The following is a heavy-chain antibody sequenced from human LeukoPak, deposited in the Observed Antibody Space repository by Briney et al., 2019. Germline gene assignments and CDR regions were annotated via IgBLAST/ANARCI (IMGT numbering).Heavy chain of an antibody. J-gene: IGHJ3*02. D-gene: IGHD6-13*01. CDR2: IIPIFGTA. V-gene: IGHV1-69*06. CDR1: GGTFSSYA. CDR3: ASSATQLVGAFDI. Sequence: ASVKVSCKASGGTFSSYAISWVRQATGQGLEWMGGIIPIFGTANYAQKFQGRVTITADKSTSTAYMELSSLRSEDTAVYYCASSATQLVGAFDIWGQGTMVTVSS.